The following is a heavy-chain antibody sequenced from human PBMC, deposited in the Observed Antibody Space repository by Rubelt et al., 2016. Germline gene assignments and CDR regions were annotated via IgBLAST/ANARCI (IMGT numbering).Heavy chain of an antibody. J-gene: IGHJ4*02. CDR3: ARHDTGSFLFDF. CDR2: IKPDGTEQ. V-gene: IGHV3-7*01. CDR1: YA. Sequence: YAMNWVRQVPGKGLEWVANIKPDGTEQYYVDSLKDRFTISRDNTKKLLFLQINSLRAEDTAVYYCARHDTGSFLFDFWGQGTPVTVSS. D-gene: IGHD1-26*01.